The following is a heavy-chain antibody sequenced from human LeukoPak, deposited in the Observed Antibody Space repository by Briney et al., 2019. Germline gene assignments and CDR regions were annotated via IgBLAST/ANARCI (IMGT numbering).Heavy chain of an antibody. Sequence: ASVKVSCKASGYTFTGYYIHWVRQAPGQGLELMGWINPNSGGTNYAQKFQGRVTMTRDTSISTAYMELSSLRSDDTAVYYCAMARERNSVYSSLDYWGQGTLVTVSS. V-gene: IGHV1-2*02. CDR3: AMARERNSVYSSLDY. J-gene: IGHJ4*02. CDR1: GYTFTGYY. D-gene: IGHD5/OR15-5a*01. CDR2: INPNSGGT.